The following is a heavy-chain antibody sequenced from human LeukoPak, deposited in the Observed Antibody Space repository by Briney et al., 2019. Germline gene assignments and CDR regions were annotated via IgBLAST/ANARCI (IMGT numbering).Heavy chain of an antibody. Sequence: SETLSLTCAVYGGSFSGYYWSWLRQPPGKGLEWIGEINHSGSTNYNPSLKSRVTVSADTSKNQLSLKLSSVTAADTAVYYCARHVDSGWYRGLDIWGQGTMVTVSS. J-gene: IGHJ3*02. CDR3: ARHVDSGWYRGLDI. V-gene: IGHV4-34*01. CDR2: INHSGST. CDR1: GGSFSGYY. D-gene: IGHD6-19*01.